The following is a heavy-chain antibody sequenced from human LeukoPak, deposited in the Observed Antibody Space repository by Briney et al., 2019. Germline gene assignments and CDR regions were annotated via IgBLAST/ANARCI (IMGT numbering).Heavy chain of an antibody. J-gene: IGHJ4*02. CDR3: AREQFGLDHSGNSN. V-gene: IGHV4-59*01. D-gene: IGHD1-26*01. CDR2: IYYSGST. Sequence: PSETLSLTCTVSGGSISSYYWSWIRQPPGKGLEWIGYIYYSGSTNYNPSLKSRVTISVDTSKNQFSLKLSSVTAADTAVYYCAREQFGLDHSGNSNWGQGTLVTVSS. CDR1: GGSISSYY.